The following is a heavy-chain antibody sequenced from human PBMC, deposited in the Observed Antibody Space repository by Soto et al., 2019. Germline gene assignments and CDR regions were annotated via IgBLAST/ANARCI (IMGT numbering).Heavy chain of an antibody. Sequence: SETLSLTCTVSGGSISSGDYYWIWIRHPPGKGLEWIGYIYYSGSTYYNPSLKSRVTVSVDTSKNQFSLKLSSVTAADTAVYYCARDRGITGTQSVPYYYGMDVWGQGTTVTVSS. J-gene: IGHJ6*02. CDR3: ARDRGITGTQSVPYYYGMDV. CDR1: GGSISSGDYY. CDR2: IYYSGST. D-gene: IGHD1-20*01. V-gene: IGHV4-30-4*01.